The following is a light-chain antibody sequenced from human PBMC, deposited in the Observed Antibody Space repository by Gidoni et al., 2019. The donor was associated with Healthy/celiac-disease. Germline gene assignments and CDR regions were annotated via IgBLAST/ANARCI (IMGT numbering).Light chain of an antibody. CDR1: SSDVGSYNL. CDR3: CSYAGSSHVV. J-gene: IGLJ2*01. CDR2: EVS. V-gene: IGLV2-23*02. Sequence: QSALTQPASVSGSPGQSITISCTGTSSDVGSYNLVSWDQQHPGKAPKIMIYEVSKRPSGVSNRFSGSKSSNTASLTISELQAEDEADYYGCSYAGSSHVVFGGGTKLTVL.